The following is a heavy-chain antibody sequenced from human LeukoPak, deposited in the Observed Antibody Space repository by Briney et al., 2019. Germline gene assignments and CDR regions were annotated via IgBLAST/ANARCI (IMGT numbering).Heavy chain of an antibody. CDR1: GYTFTVCY. V-gene: IGHV1-2*02. J-gene: IGHJ4*02. CDR2: INPNSGGT. D-gene: IGHD2-15*01. Sequence: ASVKLSCKSSGYTFTVCYIHWGRQAPGQGLELVWWINPNSGGTNYAQKFQGRVTITRDRSISTAYMELSRLRSDDTAVYYCAREYCSGGSCYWAFDYWGQGTLVTVSS. CDR3: AREYCSGGSCYWAFDY.